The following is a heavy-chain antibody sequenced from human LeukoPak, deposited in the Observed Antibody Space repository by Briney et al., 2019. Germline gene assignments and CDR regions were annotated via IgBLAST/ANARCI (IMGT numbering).Heavy chain of an antibody. CDR2: IKPDGSEK. Sequence: GGSLRLSCAASGITFGSYRMTWVRQAPGKGLECVANIKPDGSEKHYVDSVEGRFTISRDNAKNSLFLEMNSLRAEDTAVYYCARGRMAVAGSYEYWGQGTLVTVSS. D-gene: IGHD6-19*01. CDR3: ARGRMAVAGSYEY. CDR1: GITFGSYR. J-gene: IGHJ4*02. V-gene: IGHV3-7*05.